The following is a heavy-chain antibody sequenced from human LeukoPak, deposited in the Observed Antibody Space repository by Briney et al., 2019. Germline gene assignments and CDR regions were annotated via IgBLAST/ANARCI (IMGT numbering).Heavy chain of an antibody. V-gene: IGHV1-18*01. J-gene: IGHJ4*02. CDR1: GYTFTSYG. Sequence: ASVKVSCKASGYTFTSYGTSWVRQAPGQGLEWMGWISAYNGNTNYAQKLQGRVTMTTDTSTSTAYMELRSLRSDDTAVYYCARDQRYGSGSYYLYWGQGTLVTVSS. D-gene: IGHD3-10*01. CDR2: ISAYNGNT. CDR3: ARDQRYGSGSYYLY.